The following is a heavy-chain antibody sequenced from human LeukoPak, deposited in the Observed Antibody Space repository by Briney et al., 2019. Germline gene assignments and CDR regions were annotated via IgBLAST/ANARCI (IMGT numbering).Heavy chain of an antibody. D-gene: IGHD3-3*01. J-gene: IGHJ6*02. CDR1: GYTFTGYY. V-gene: IGHV1-2*02. CDR2: INPNSGGT. Sequence: ASVKVSCKAPGYTFTGYYMHWVRQAPGQGLEWMGWINPNSGGTNYAQNFQGRVTMTRDTSISTAYMELSRLRSDDTAVYYCAKNYDFGGMDVWGQGTTVTVSS. CDR3: AKNYDFGGMDV.